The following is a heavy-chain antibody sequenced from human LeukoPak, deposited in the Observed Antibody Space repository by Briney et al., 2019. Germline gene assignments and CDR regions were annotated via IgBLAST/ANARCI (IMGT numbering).Heavy chain of an antibody. Sequence: SETLSLTCTVSGGSISYYYWTWIRQPAGKGLEWIGRIYPSGSTHYSPSLQSRVTMSVDTSKNQFSLKLSSVTAADTAVYYCARDGPYYYDSSGYYSHWGQGTLVTVSS. J-gene: IGHJ4*02. CDR2: IYPSGST. V-gene: IGHV4-4*07. CDR3: ARDGPYYYDSSGYYSH. D-gene: IGHD3-22*01. CDR1: GGSISYYY.